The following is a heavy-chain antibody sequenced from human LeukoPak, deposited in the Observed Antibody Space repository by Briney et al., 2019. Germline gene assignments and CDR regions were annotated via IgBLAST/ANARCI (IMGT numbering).Heavy chain of an antibody. D-gene: IGHD6-13*01. J-gene: IGHJ5*02. Sequence: PGGSLRLSCAASGFTFSTYSMNWVRQVPGKGLEWVSAISGSGGSTYYADSVKGRFTISRDNSKNTLYLQMNSLRAEDTAVYYCAKARSAAGTLWFDPWGQGTLVTVSS. V-gene: IGHV3-23*01. CDR1: GFTFSTYS. CDR2: ISGSGGST. CDR3: AKARSAAGTLWFDP.